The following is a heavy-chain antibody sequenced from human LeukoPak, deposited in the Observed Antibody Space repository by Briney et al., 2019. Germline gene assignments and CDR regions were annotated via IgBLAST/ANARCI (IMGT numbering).Heavy chain of an antibody. D-gene: IGHD5-24*01. V-gene: IGHV3-48*04. CDR2: ISSSSTI. CDR3: ARDRGWQQFDY. J-gene: IGHJ4*02. Sequence: GSLRLSCAASGFTFSSYSMNWVRQAPGKGLEWVSYISSSSTIYYADSVKGRFTISRDNAKNSLYLQMNSLRAEDTAVYFCARDRGWQQFDYWGQGTLVTVSS. CDR1: GFTFSSYS.